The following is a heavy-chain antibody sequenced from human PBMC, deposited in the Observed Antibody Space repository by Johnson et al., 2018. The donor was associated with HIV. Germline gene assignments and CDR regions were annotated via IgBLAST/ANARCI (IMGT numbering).Heavy chain of an antibody. Sequence: VQLVESGGGVVQPGRSLRLSCAASGLTVRSNYMSWVRQAPGKGLEWVSRINSDGSSTSYADSVKGRFTISRVNAKNSLYLQMNSLRAEDTAVYYCARDRFGYYDSSGSYAFDIWGQGTMVTVSS. CDR1: GLTVRSNY. J-gene: IGHJ3*02. CDR2: INSDGSST. CDR3: ARDRFGYYDSSGSYAFDI. D-gene: IGHD3-22*01. V-gene: IGHV3-74*01.